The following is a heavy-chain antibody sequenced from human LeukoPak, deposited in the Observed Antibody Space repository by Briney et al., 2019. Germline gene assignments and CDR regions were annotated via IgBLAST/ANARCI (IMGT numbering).Heavy chain of an antibody. CDR2: TYYRSKWIS. D-gene: IGHD1/OR15-1a*01. CDR1: GDSVSSNSAA. J-gene: IGHJ4*02. V-gene: IGHV6-1*01. Sequence: SQTLSLTCAFSGDSVSSNSAAWNWIRQSPSRGLEWLGRTYYRSKWISDYAVSVKSRMTINADTSKNQFSLQVNSVTPEDTAVYYCARKGTVTTPFDYWGQGILVTVSS. CDR3: ARKGTVTTPFDY.